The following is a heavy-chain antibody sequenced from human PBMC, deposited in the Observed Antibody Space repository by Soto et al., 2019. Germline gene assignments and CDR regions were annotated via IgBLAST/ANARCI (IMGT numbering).Heavy chain of an antibody. CDR1: GYTFTSYA. D-gene: IGHD3-22*01. V-gene: IGHV1-3*01. CDR2: INAGNGKA. Sequence: ASVKVSCKASGYTFTSYAIHWVRQAPGQRLEWMGGINAGNGKAKYAQKFQDRVTITADESTSTAYMELSSLRSEDTAVYYCARDRGSSGYEFTDALDIWGQGTMVTVSS. J-gene: IGHJ3*02. CDR3: ARDRGSSGYEFTDALDI.